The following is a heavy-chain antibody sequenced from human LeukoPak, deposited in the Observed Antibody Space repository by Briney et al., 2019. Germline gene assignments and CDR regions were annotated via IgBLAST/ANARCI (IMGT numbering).Heavy chain of an antibody. D-gene: IGHD1-26*01. CDR1: GGTFSSYT. CDR2: IIPILGIA. Sequence: ASVKVSCKASGGTFSSYTISWVRQAPGQGLEWMGRIIPILGIANYAQKFQGRVTITADKSTSTAYLQWSSLKASDTAMYYCARLLKGWYSGSRGHAFDIWGQGTMVTVSS. V-gene: IGHV1-69*02. J-gene: IGHJ3*02. CDR3: ARLLKGWYSGSRGHAFDI.